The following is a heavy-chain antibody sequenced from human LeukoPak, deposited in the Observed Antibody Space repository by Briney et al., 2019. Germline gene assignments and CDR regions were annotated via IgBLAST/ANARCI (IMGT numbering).Heavy chain of an antibody. CDR1: GFTFSSYS. V-gene: IGHV3-21*01. CDR2: ISCSSSYI. D-gene: IGHD6-19*01. CDR3: ASSDWWGYFDY. Sequence: PGGSLRLSCAASGFTFSSYSMNWVRQAPGKGLEWVSSISCSSSYIYYADSVKGRFTISRDNAKNSLYLQMNSLRAEDTAVYNCASSDWWGYFDYWGQGTLVTVSS. J-gene: IGHJ4*02.